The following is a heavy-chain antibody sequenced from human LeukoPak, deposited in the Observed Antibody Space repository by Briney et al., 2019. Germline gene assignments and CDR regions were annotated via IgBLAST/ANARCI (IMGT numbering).Heavy chain of an antibody. V-gene: IGHV1-46*01. CDR1: GYTFTSNY. J-gene: IGHJ4*02. CDR2: IYPRDGSA. CDR3: ARDQEGFDY. Sequence: EASVKVSCKASGYTFTSNYIHWVRPAPGQGLEWMGMIYPRDGSASYAQKFQGRVTVTRDTSTSTVHMELSGLRSEDTAVYHCARDQEGFDYWGQGTLVTVSS.